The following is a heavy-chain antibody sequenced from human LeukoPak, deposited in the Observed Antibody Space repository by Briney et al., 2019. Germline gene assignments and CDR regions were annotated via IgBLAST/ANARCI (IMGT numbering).Heavy chain of an antibody. J-gene: IGHJ4*02. CDR1: GFTFSNHA. CDR2: ITGSGGST. CDR3: ASTEGTSTYYAWGSYRLDY. Sequence: GGSLRLSCAASGFTFSNHAMSWVRQAPGKGLEWVSAITGSGGSTFYADSVKGRFTISRDNSKNTLYLQINSLRAEDMAAYYCASTEGTSTYYAWGSYRLDYWGQGTLVTVSS. D-gene: IGHD3-16*02. V-gene: IGHV3-23*01.